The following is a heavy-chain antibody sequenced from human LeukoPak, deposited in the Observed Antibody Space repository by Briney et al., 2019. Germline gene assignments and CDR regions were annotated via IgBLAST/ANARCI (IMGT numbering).Heavy chain of an antibody. D-gene: IGHD6-13*01. V-gene: IGHV4-61*01. J-gene: IGHJ4*02. CDR1: GYSISSGYH. CDR2: IYYSGST. CDR3: ARDTSWYGLDY. Sequence: SETLSLTCTVSGYSISSGYHWGWIRQPPGKGLEWNGYIYYSGSTNYNPSLRSRVTISVGTSKNQLSLKLSSVTAADTAVYYCARDTSWYGLDYWGQGTLVTVSS.